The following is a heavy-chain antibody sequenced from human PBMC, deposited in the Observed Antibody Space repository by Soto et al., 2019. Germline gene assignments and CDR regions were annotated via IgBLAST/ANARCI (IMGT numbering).Heavy chain of an antibody. Sequence: GSLRLSCAASGFTFSSYSMNWVRQAPGKGLEWVSSISSSSSYIYYADSVKGRFTISRDNAKNSLYLQMSSLRAEDTAVYYCARGVDYDFWSGYYYYYGMDVWGQGTTVTVSS. CDR2: ISSSSSYI. D-gene: IGHD3-3*01. CDR1: GFTFSSYS. CDR3: ARGVDYDFWSGYYYYYGMDV. V-gene: IGHV3-21*01. J-gene: IGHJ6*02.